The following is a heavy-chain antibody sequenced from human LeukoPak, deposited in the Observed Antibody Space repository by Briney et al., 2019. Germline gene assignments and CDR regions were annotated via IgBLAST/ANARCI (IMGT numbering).Heavy chain of an antibody. Sequence: GGSLRLSCAASGFAFSSYVMSWVRQAPGKGLEWVSAISGRGDKTYYADSVKGRFTISRDNSKNTLYLQMNSLRAEDTAVYYCAKDRRVPTSDYEDYWGQGTLVTVSS. CDR2: ISGRGDKT. V-gene: IGHV3-23*01. J-gene: IGHJ4*02. CDR3: AKDRRVPTSDYEDY. D-gene: IGHD5-12*01. CDR1: GFAFSSYV.